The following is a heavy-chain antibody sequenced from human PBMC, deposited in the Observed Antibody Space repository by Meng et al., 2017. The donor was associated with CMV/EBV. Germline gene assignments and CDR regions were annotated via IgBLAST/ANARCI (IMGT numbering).Heavy chain of an antibody. CDR2: VHSNKST. V-gene: IGHV4-59*01. D-gene: IGHD2-2*02. J-gene: IGHJ4*02. Sequence: SETLSLTFTLSSGSINDYCWNWILQPPGKGLEWIGYVHSNKSTQYNPSLKSRVDISLDTSKNQLSLKLTSGTAADTAVYYCARMRGSRRAGRGGSMIDAILDKMVTEGYHFDYWGQGMPVTVSS. CDR3: ARMRGSRRAGRGGSMIDAILDKMVTEGYHFDY. CDR1: SGSINDYC.